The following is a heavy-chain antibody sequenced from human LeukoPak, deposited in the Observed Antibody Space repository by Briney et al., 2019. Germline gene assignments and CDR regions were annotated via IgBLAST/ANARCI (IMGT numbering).Heavy chain of an antibody. CDR2: ISAYNGNT. D-gene: IGHD3-3*01. CDR3: ARVKPVLRFLEWLEYYFDY. CDR1: GYTFTSYG. V-gene: IGHV1-18*01. J-gene: IGHJ4*02. Sequence: GASVKVSCKASGYTFTSYGISWVRQAPGQGLEWMGWISAYNGNTNYAQEPQGRVTMTTDTSTSTAYMELRSLRSDDTAVYYCARVKPVLRFLEWLEYYFDYWGQGTLVTVSS.